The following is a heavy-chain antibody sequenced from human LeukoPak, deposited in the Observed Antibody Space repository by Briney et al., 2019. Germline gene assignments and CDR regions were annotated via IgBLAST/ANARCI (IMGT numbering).Heavy chain of an antibody. J-gene: IGHJ4*02. CDR1: GFSFSTNW. CDR2: IKQEGSEK. CDR3: ARAGF. Sequence: GGSLRLSCAASGFSFSTNWMSWVRQAPGKGPEWVANIKQEGSEKYYVESVKGRFTVSRDNAKNSVYLQMNSLRAEDTAVYYCARAGFWGQGTLVTVSS. V-gene: IGHV3-7*01.